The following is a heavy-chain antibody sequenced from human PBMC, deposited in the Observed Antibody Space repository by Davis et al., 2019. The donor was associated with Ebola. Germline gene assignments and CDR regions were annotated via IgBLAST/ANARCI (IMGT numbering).Heavy chain of an antibody. CDR1: GFTFSSYA. CDR3: ARRGLADKFSSSWYFDY. D-gene: IGHD6-13*01. Sequence: GESLKISCAASGFTFSSYAMHWVRQAPGKGLEWVAVISYDGSNKYYADSVKGRFTISRDNSKNTLYLQMNSLRAEDTAVYYCARRGLADKFSSSWYFDYWGQGTLVTVSS. CDR2: ISYDGSNK. V-gene: IGHV3-30-3*01. J-gene: IGHJ4*02.